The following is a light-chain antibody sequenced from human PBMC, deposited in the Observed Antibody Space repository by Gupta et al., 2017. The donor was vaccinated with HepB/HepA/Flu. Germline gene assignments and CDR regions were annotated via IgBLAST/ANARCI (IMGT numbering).Light chain of an antibody. CDR3: QVWDERNDHEGVV. CDR1: NIGSKS. J-gene: IGLJ2*01. V-gene: IGLV3-21*04. Sequence: YVLTHPPSVSVAQGNTARTTRGGNNIGSKSVHWYQQKAGQAPVLVIYNDSDRPSGIPERFSGSNSGNTATLTITRVGAGDEADDYGQVWDERNDHEGVVFGGGTKLTVL. CDR2: NDS.